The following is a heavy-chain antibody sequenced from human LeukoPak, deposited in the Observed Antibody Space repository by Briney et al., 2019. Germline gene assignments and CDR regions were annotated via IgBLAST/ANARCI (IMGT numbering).Heavy chain of an antibody. CDR2: IKEDGSEK. CDR3: ARGGRREDFNSDY. J-gene: IGHJ4*02. CDR1: GFTFSSYW. D-gene: IGHD5-24*01. V-gene: IGHV3-7*01. Sequence: GGSQRLSCAASGFTFSSYWMSWVRQVPGKGLEWVANIKEDGSEKYYVDSVKGRFTISRDNAKNSLYLQMNSLRADDTAVYYCARGGRREDFNSDYWGQGTLVTVSS.